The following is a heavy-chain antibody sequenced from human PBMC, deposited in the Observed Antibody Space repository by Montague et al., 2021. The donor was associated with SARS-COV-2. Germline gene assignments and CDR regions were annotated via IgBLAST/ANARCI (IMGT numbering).Heavy chain of an antibody. J-gene: IGHJ6*02. CDR1: RGSFSGYY. Sequence: SETLSLTCAVYRGSFSGYYWIWIRQPPGKGLEWIGEINHSGSTNYNPSLKSRVTISVDTSKNQFSLKLSSVTAAGAAVYYCARGPLLSFVSVGYSDCGFDVWGRGTMVTVSS. CDR2: INHSGST. CDR3: ARGPLLSFVSVGYSDCGFDV. V-gene: IGHV4-34*01. D-gene: IGHD3-10*01.